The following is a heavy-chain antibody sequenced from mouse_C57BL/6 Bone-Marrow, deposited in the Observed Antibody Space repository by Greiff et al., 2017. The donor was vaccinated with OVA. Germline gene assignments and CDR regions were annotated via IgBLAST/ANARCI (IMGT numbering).Heavy chain of an antibody. J-gene: IGHJ4*01. CDR2: ISDGGSYT. CDR3: ARGGLRYYYAMDY. D-gene: IGHD2-4*01. Sequence: EVKLMESGGGLVKPGGSLKLSCAASGFTFSSYAMSWVRQTPEKRLEWVATISDGGSYTYYPDNVKGRFTISRDNAKNNLYLQMSHLKSEDTAMYYCARGGLRYYYAMDYWGQGTSVTVSS. CDR1: GFTFSSYA. V-gene: IGHV5-4*03.